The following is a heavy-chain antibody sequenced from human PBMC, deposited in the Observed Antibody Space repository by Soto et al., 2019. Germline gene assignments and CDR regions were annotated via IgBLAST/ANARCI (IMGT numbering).Heavy chain of an antibody. CDR3: ARERGECTATLDYYCFYVEG. D-gene: IGHD3-16*01. CDR2: INPNSGRT. J-gene: IGHJ6*03. V-gene: IGHV1-2*04. Sequence: QVQLVQSGAEVKKPGASVKVSCKASGYAFSQFYIHWMRQAPGQGLEWMGWINPNSGRTKFAQNFAGWATLTRDTCIKTVYIEMSGLRSEATAVYFCARERGECTATLDYYCFYVEGWGKGTTVTVSS. CDR1: GYAFSQFY.